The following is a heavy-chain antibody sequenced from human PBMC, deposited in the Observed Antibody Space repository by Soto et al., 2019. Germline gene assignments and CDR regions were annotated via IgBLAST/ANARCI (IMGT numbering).Heavy chain of an antibody. J-gene: IGHJ4*02. V-gene: IGHV3-23*01. CDR1: ELTFRTNA. Sequence: GGSLELSCAASELTFRTNALSGVRRAQGKGLEWVSAISGSGGSTYYADSVKGRFTISRDNSKNTLYLQMNSLRAEDTSVYYCANESLRFDFWGQGTLVTVSS. CDR3: ANESLRFDF. CDR2: ISGSGGST.